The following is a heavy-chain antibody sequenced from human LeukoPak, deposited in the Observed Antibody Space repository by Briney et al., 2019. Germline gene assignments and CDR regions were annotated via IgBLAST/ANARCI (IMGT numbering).Heavy chain of an antibody. CDR1: GYTFTSYY. D-gene: IGHD4-11*01. CDR3: AGGETTVTTYNWFDP. CDR2: INPSGGST. V-gene: IGHV1-46*01. Sequence: ASVKVSCKASGYTFTSYYMHWVRQAPGQGLEWMGIINPSGGSTSYAQKFQGRVTMTRDMSTSTVYMELSSLRSEDTAVYYCAGGETTVTTYNWFDPWGQGTLVTVSS. J-gene: IGHJ5*02.